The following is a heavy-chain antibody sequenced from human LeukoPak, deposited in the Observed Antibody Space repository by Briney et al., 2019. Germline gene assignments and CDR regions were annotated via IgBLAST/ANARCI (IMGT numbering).Heavy chain of an antibody. J-gene: IGHJ4*02. D-gene: IGHD3-3*01. CDR1: GGSFSGYY. V-gene: IGHV4-34*01. Sequence: SETLSLTCAVYGGSFSGYYWSWIRKPQGKGLKWIGEFNHSGSTNYNPSLKSRVTISVDTSKNQFSLKLSSVTAADTAVYYCARGGMTIFGVVIGRAFDYWGQGTLVTVSS. CDR3: ARGGMTIFGVVIGRAFDY. CDR2: FNHSGST.